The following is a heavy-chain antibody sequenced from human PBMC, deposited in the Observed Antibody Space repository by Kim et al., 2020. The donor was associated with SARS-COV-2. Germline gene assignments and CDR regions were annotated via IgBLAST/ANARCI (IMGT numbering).Heavy chain of an antibody. CDR3: TRDVLAGGADV. V-gene: IGHV3-9*01. D-gene: IGHD3-10*01. Sequence: GYADSVKGRFIISRDNDKNSLYLQMKSLRPEDTALYYCTRDVLAGGADVWGQGTAVIVSS. J-gene: IGHJ6*02.